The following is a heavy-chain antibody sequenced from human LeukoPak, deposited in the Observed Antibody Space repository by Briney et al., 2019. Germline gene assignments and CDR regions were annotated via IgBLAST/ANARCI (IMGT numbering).Heavy chain of an antibody. J-gene: IGHJ4*02. CDR3: ASGSYYTALTFDY. D-gene: IGHD1-26*01. CDR2: IYSGGST. Sequence: PGGSLRLSCAASGFTVSSNYMSWVRQAPGKGLEWVSVIYSGGSTYYADSVKGRFTISRDSSKNTLYLQMNSLRAEDTAVYYCASGSYYTALTFDYWGQGTLVTVSS. V-gene: IGHV3-53*01. CDR1: GFTVSSNY.